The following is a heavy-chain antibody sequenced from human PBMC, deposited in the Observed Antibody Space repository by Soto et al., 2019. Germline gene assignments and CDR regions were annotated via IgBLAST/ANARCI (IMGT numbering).Heavy chain of an antibody. Sequence: LRLSCAASGFTFSTYEFNWVRQAPGRGLEWISYISVSGNIIKYADSVKGRFTISRDNAENSLHLHMSSLRVDDTAVYYCAKAPSMTSLYYFDYWGQGTLVTVS. D-gene: IGHD3-22*01. CDR2: ISVSGNII. J-gene: IGHJ4*02. CDR3: AKAPSMTSLYYFDY. CDR1: GFTFSTYE. V-gene: IGHV3-48*03.